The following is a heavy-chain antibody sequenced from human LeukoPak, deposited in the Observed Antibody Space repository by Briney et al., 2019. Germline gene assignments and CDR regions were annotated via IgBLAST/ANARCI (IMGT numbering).Heavy chain of an antibody. J-gene: IGHJ4*02. V-gene: IGHV3-49*04. CDR3: ARDQVYYDFWSAY. D-gene: IGHD3-3*01. CDR1: GFTFGDYS. CDR2: TRSKAHGGTT. Sequence: PGRSLRLSCTGSGFTFGDYSMNWVRQAPGKGLEWVAFTRSKAHGGTTEYAASVKGRFTFSRDDSRSVAYLQMNNLRTEDTAVYYCARDQVYYDFWSAYWGQGTLVTVSS.